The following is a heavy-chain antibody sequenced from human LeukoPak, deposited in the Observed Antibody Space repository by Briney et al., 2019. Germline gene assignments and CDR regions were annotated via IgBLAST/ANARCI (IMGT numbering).Heavy chain of an antibody. J-gene: IGHJ4*02. D-gene: IGHD3-10*01. V-gene: IGHV4-34*01. CDR1: GVSTRSYY. CDR3: AREPRTVTMVRGVLDY. Sequence: SETLSLTCTVSGVSTRSYYWSWIRQPPGKGLEWIGEINHSGSTNYNPSLKSRVTISVDTSKNQFSLKLSSVTAADTAVYYCAREPRTVTMVRGVLDYWGQGTLVTVSS. CDR2: INHSGST.